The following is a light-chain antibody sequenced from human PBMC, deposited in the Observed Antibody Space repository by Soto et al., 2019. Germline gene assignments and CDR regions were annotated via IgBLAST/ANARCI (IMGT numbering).Light chain of an antibody. CDR3: QHYTLYSAS. V-gene: IGKV1-5*01. J-gene: IGKJ3*01. CDR2: DAS. Sequence: DIHMTQSPSTLSASVGDRVTISCRASQNIFTYLAFYHQKPGKAPKLLIFDASTLQSGVPPRFSGSGSGTEFTLTISSLQPDDFATYYCQHYTLYSASFGPGTKVDIK. CDR1: QNIFTY.